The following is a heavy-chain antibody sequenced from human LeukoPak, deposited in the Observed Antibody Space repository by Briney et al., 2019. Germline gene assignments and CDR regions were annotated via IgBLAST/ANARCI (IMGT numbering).Heavy chain of an antibody. V-gene: IGHV1-69*01. D-gene: IGHD6-19*01. CDR1: GGTFSSYA. CDR2: IIPIFGTA. CDR3: ARDRIAVAGNSGFDY. J-gene: IGHJ4*02. Sequence: SVKVSCKASGGTFSSYAISWVRQAPGQGLEWMGGIIPIFGTANYAQKFQGRVTITADEPTSTAYMELSSLRSEDTAVYYCARDRIAVAGNSGFDYWGQGTLVTVSS.